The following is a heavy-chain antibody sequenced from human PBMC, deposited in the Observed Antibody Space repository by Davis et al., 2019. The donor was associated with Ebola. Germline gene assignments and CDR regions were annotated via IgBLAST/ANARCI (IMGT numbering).Heavy chain of an antibody. CDR1: GGSISSSNW. Sequence: MPSETLSLTCAVPGGSISSSNWWSWVRQPPGKGLEWIGEIYHSGSTNYNPSLKSRVTISVDKSKNQFSLKLSSVTAADTAVYYCAREHGRNVWSGYNYYGMDVWGQGTTVTVSS. D-gene: IGHD3-3*01. CDR3: AREHGRNVWSGYNYYGMDV. V-gene: IGHV4-4*02. CDR2: IYHSGST. J-gene: IGHJ6*02.